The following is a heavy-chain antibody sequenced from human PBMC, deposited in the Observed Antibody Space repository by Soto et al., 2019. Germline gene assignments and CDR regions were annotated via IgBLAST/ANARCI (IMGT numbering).Heavy chain of an antibody. CDR3: AKEGGGNFDY. D-gene: IGHD2-15*01. CDR2: ISYDGSNK. V-gene: IGHV3-30*18. CDR1: GFTFSSYG. Sequence: QVQLVESGGGVVQPGRSLRLSCAASGFTFSSYGMHWVRQAPGKGLEWVAVISYDGSNKYYADSVKGRFTISRDNSKNSLYLQMNSLRAEDTAVYYCAKEGGGNFDYWGQGTLVTVSS. J-gene: IGHJ4*02.